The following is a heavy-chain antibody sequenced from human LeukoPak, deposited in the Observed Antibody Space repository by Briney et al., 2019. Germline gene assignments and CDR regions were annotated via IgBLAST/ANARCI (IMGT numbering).Heavy chain of an antibody. CDR3: ARDPLSSSSFDL. CDR2: ISGSGYST. Sequence: GGSLRLSCAASGFTFSLYGMSWVRQAPGKGLEWVSTISGSGYSTYYADSVKGRFTISRDNAKNSLYLQMNSLRAEDTAVYYCARDPLSSSSFDLWGQGTLVTVSS. V-gene: IGHV3-23*01. J-gene: IGHJ4*02. D-gene: IGHD6-13*01. CDR1: GFTFSLYG.